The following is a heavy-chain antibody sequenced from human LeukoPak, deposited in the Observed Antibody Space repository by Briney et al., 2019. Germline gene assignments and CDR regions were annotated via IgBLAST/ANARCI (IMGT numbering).Heavy chain of an antibody. CDR2: INPNSGGT. D-gene: IGHD3-3*01. Sequence: SVKVSCKASGGTFSSYAISWVRQAPGQGLEWMGWINPNSGGTNYAQKFQGRVTMTRDTSISTAYMELSRLRSDDTAVYYCARGGRITIFGVVRVRGYYFDYWGQGTLVTVSS. CDR1: GGTFSSYA. J-gene: IGHJ4*02. CDR3: ARGGRITIFGVVRVRGYYFDY. V-gene: IGHV1-2*02.